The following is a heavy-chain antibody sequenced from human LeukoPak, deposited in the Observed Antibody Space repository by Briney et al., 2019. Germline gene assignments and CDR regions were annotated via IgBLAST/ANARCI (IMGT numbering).Heavy chain of an antibody. J-gene: IGHJ4*02. V-gene: IGHV4-39*02. Sequence: SETLSLTCTVSGVSISSSDYYWGWIRQPPGKGLEWIGAISSSGSPYYNPSLKSRVTISVDSSKNQFSLKPTSVTAADTAVYYCARDKFGGSSWSGESLDYWGQGTLVTVSS. CDR1: GVSISSSDYY. D-gene: IGHD6-13*01. CDR2: ISSSGSP. CDR3: ARDKFGGSSWSGESLDY.